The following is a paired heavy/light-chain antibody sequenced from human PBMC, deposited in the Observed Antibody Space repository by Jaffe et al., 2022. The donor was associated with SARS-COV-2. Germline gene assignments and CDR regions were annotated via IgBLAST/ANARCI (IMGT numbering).Heavy chain of an antibody. Sequence: QMQLQESGPGLVKPTETLSLTCIVSGGSINSNSYHWGWIRQPPGKGLEWIGSIYYSGSTNYNPSLKSRVTISIDTSKNQFSLRLTSVTAADTAVYYCGRRPYYYIDVWGKGTTVTVSS. CDR1: GGSINSNSYH. CDR3: GRRPYYYIDV. J-gene: IGHJ6*03. V-gene: IGHV4-39*01. CDR2: IYYSGST.
Light chain of an antibody. CDR3: QQYGNSPET. J-gene: IGKJ3*01. CDR1: QSVSKNY. CDR2: GAS. V-gene: IGKV3-20*01. Sequence: EIVLTQSPGTLSLSPGESATLSCRASQSVSKNYLAWYQQKRGQAPRLLIYGASNRATGIPDRFSGSGSGTDFTLTVSRLEPEDSAVYYCQQYGNSPETFGPGTEVDIK.